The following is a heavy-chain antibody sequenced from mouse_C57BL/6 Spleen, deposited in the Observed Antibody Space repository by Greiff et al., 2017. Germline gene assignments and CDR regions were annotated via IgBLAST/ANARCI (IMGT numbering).Heavy chain of an antibody. CDR3: VSQLGYAMDY. CDR1: GFSFNTYA. D-gene: IGHD4-1*01. Sequence: EVHLVESGGGLVQPKGSLKLSCAASGFSFNTYAMNWVRQAPGKGLEWVARIRSKSNNYATYYADSVKDRFTISRDDSESMLYLQMNNLKTEDTAMYYCVSQLGYAMDYWGQGTSVTVSS. CDR2: IRSKSNNYAT. V-gene: IGHV10-1*01. J-gene: IGHJ4*01.